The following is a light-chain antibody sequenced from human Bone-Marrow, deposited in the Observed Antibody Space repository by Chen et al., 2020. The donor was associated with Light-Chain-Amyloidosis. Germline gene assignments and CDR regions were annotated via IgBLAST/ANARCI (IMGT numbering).Light chain of an antibody. Sequence: QSVLTQPPSVSEAPRQRVTISCSGSSSNIGSNPVNWYQHLPGQAPKLLIYYDDLVSSGVSDRFSGSKSGSSASLAISGLRSEDEADYYCAAWDGSLSGYVFGTGTKVIVL. CDR1: SSNIGSNP. CDR2: YDD. CDR3: AAWDGSLSGYV. V-gene: IGLV1-36*01. J-gene: IGLJ1*01.